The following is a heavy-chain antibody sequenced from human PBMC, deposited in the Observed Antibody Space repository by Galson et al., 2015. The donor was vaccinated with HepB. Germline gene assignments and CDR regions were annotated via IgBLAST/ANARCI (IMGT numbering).Heavy chain of an antibody. V-gene: IGHV1-46*03. CDR3: ARVGADCGGDCYDDY. J-gene: IGHJ4*02. CDR2: INPSGGST. Sequence: SVKVSCKASGYTFTSYYMHWVRQAPGQGLEWMGIINPSGGSTSYAQKFQGRVTMTRDTPTSTVYMELSSLRSEDTAVYYCARVGADCGGDCYDDYWGQGTLVTVSS. CDR1: GYTFTSYY. D-gene: IGHD2-21*02.